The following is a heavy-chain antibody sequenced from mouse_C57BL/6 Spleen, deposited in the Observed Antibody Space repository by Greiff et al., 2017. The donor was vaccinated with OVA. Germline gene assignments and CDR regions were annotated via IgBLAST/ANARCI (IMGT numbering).Heavy chain of an antibody. CDR1: GFTFSDYG. Sequence: EVQVVESGGGLVKPGGSLKLSCAASGFTFSDYGMHWVRQAPEKGLEWVAYISSGSSTIYYAATVKGRFTISRDNAKNTLCLQMTSLRSEDTAMYYCARDYGSSYIDYWGQGTTLTVSS. D-gene: IGHD1-1*01. CDR3: ARDYGSSYIDY. CDR2: ISSGSSTI. J-gene: IGHJ2*01. V-gene: IGHV5-17*01.